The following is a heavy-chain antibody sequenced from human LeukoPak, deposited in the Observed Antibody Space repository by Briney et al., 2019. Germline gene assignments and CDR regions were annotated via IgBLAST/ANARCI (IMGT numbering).Heavy chain of an antibody. CDR1: GFTFSSYA. CDR2: ISYDGSNK. V-gene: IGHV3-30*04. Sequence: HPGGSLRLSCAASGFTFSSYAMHWVRQAPGKGLEWVAVISYDGSNKYYADSVKGRFTISRDNSKNTLYLQMNSLRAEDTAVYYCARGKAFDIWGQGTMVTVSS. J-gene: IGHJ3*02. CDR3: ARGKAFDI.